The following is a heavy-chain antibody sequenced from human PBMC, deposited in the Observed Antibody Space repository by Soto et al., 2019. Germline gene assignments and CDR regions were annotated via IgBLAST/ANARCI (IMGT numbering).Heavy chain of an antibody. CDR2: INHSGST. CDR3: GREGCWFGELFWDDYYYGMDV. V-gene: IGHV4-34*01. CDR1: GGSFSGYY. D-gene: IGHD3-10*01. J-gene: IGHJ6*02. Sequence: WETLSLTCAVYGGSFSGYYWSWIRQPPGKGLEWIGEINHSGSTNYNPSLKSRVTISVDTSKNPFSLKLSSVTAADTAVYYCGREGCWFGELFWDDYYYGMDVWGQGTTVTVSS.